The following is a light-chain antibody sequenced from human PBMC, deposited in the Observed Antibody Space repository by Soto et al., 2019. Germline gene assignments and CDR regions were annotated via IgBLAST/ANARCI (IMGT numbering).Light chain of an antibody. J-gene: IGKJ1*01. Sequence: DIQMTQSPSTLPASVGDRVTVACRASQSIGSWLAWYQQKPGHAPKLLVYKATTLESGVPSSFSGSASGTEFTLTIASLQPDGFATYYCQQYADDSSFGQGTSVE. CDR3: QQYADDSS. CDR2: KAT. V-gene: IGKV1-5*03. CDR1: QSIGSW.